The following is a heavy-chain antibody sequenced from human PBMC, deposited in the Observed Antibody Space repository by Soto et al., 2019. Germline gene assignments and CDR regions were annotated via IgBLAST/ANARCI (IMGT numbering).Heavy chain of an antibody. CDR3: VRCYCSVGSCYACWHFDL. CDR1: GYTFSDYV. J-gene: IGHJ2*01. D-gene: IGHD2-15*01. Sequence: QVQLVQSGGEVKKPRASVKVSCQASGYTFSDYVISWVRQAPGQGLEWMGWISASTRNTDQAQNFQGRVIITLDTSTNTAYMELRSLRSDDTSVYYCVRCYCSVGSCYACWHFDLWGRGTLVTVSS. V-gene: IGHV1-18*01. CDR2: ISASTRNT.